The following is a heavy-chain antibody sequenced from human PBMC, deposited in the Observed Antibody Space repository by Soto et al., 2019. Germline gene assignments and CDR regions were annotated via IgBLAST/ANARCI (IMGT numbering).Heavy chain of an antibody. Sequence: QITLKESGPTLVKPTQTLTLTCTFSGFSLSTTEAGVGWIRQPPGKDPEWLALLYWDDDKRYSPSLKSRLTNSKDSSKNHEVLTVTNVDPVDAATYYCAHGSCFGADCYPNPYFDFWGQGILVTVSS. CDR3: AHGSCFGADCYPNPYFDF. J-gene: IGHJ4*02. CDR2: LYWDDDK. CDR1: GFSLSTTEAG. D-gene: IGHD2-21*02. V-gene: IGHV2-5*02.